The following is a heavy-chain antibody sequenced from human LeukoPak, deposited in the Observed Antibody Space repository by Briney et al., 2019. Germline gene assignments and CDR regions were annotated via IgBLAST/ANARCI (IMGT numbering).Heavy chain of an antibody. CDR3: AKEEENWNDGFDY. CDR1: GFTFSSYA. D-gene: IGHD1-1*01. Sequence: GGSLRLSCAASGFTFSSYAMSWVRQAPGKGLEWGANIKQDGSEKYYVDSVKGRFTISRDNAKNSLYLQMNSLRAEDTAVYYCAKEEENWNDGFDYWGQGTLVTVSS. CDR2: IKQDGSEK. J-gene: IGHJ4*02. V-gene: IGHV3-7*01.